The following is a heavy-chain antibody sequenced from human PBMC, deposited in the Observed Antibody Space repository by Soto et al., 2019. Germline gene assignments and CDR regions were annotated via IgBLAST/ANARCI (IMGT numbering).Heavy chain of an antibody. CDR2: IFSNDKK. J-gene: IGHJ1*01. V-gene: IGHV2-26*01. CDR3: ARIGGSGSYYNPSFQH. CDR1: GFSLSNARMG. Sequence: QVTLKESGPVLVKPTETLTLTCTVSGFSLSNARMGVSWIRQPPGKALEWLAHIFSNDKKSYSTSLKSRLTISKDTSKSQVVLTMTNMDPVDTATYYCARIGGSGSYYNPSFQHWGQGTLVTVSS. D-gene: IGHD3-10*01.